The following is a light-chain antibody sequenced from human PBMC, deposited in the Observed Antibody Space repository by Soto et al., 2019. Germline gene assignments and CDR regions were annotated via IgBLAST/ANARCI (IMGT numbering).Light chain of an antibody. CDR1: QDINNW. Sequence: DIQVTQSPSSVSASVGDRVTITCRASQDINNWLAWYQQKPGKAPKLLIYTTSNLQSGVPSRFSGSGSGTDFTLTINSLQPEDFATYYCQQANSFPLTLGGGTKVEIK. V-gene: IGKV1D-12*01. J-gene: IGKJ4*01. CDR2: TTS. CDR3: QQANSFPLT.